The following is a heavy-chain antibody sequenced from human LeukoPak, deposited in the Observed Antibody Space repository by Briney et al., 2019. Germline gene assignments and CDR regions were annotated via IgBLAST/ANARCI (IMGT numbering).Heavy chain of an antibody. CDR1: GFTFSDDQ. D-gene: IGHD6-6*01. V-gene: IGHV3-11*01. CDR3: VRYSSSSMDY. CDR2: ISNSGYTI. Sequence: PGGSLRLSRAASGFTFSDDQMSWIRQAPGKGLEWVSYISNSGYTIYYADSVKGRFTISRDNAKNSLYLQVNSLRAEDTAVYYCVRYSSSSMDYWGQGTLVTVSS. J-gene: IGHJ4*02.